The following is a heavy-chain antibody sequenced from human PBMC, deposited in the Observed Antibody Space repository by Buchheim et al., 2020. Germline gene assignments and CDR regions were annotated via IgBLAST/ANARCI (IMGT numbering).Heavy chain of an antibody. D-gene: IGHD2-2*03. CDR2: IYYDGNA. CDR1: GDSVSSRSYY. CDR3: ARDSLDIVVGSYKYGLDV. V-gene: IGHV4-61*01. Sequence: QVQLQEWGPGLVKPSETLSLTCTVSGDSVSSRSYYWTWIRQPPGKGLEWIGYIYYDGNANYNPSLRNRLSISVDTSKNQFSLKLTSVTAADTALYYCARDSLDIVVGSYKYGLDVWGPGTT. J-gene: IGHJ6*02.